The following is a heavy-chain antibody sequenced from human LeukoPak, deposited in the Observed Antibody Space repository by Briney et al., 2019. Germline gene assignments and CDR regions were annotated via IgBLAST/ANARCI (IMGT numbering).Heavy chain of an antibody. J-gene: IGHJ6*03. CDR3: ARHGSSCLYYYYYMDV. CDR1: GYSFTSYW. Sequence: GESLKISCKGSGYSFTSYWIGWVRQMPGKGLEWMGIIYPGDSDTRYSPSFQGQVTISADKSISTAYLQWSSLKASDTAMYYCARHGSSCLYYYYYMDVWGKGTTVTVSS. CDR2: IYPGDSDT. V-gene: IGHV5-51*01. D-gene: IGHD6-13*01.